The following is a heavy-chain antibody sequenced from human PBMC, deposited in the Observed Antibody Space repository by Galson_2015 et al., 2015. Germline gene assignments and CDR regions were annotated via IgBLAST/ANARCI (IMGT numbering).Heavy chain of an antibody. CDR1: GFTFSTYW. J-gene: IGHJ5*02. CDR3: TRDHIYSGNGRFNS. D-gene: IGHD5-12*01. V-gene: IGHV3-74*01. Sequence: SLRLSCAASGFTFSTYWMHWVRQAPGKGLVWVARIDGDGTSTTYADSAKGRFTISRDNAKKTLHLQMNSLRAEDTAVYYCTRDHIYSGNGRFNSWGQGTLVTVSS. CDR2: IDGDGTST.